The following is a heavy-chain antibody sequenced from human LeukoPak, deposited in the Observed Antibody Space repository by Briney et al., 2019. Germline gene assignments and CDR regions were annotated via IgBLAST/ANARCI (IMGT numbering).Heavy chain of an antibody. CDR2: VSGNGGST. CDR1: GFTFSTYA. Sequence: GGSLRLSCAASGFTFSTYAMSWVRQAPGKGLEWVSTVSGNGGSTYYADSVKGRFTISRDNSKNTLYLQINSLRDEDTAVYYCGKDSGRYTYGLFDFWGQGTLVTVSS. CDR3: GKDSGRYTYGLFDF. V-gene: IGHV3-23*01. J-gene: IGHJ4*02. D-gene: IGHD5-18*01.